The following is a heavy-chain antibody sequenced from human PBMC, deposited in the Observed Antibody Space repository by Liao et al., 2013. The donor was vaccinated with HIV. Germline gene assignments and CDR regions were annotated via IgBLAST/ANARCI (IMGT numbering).Heavy chain of an antibody. D-gene: IGHD1-26*01. V-gene: IGHV4-4*07. Sequence: QVQLQESGPGLVKPSETLSLTCTVSGGSIRTYYSWLRQPAGKGLEWIGHLYTSGTINYNPSLKSRVTMSVDTSKNHFSLKLRSVTAADTAVYYCARDWGGIVGARWYFDLWGRGTLVTVSS. CDR3: ARDWGGIVGARWYFDL. CDR2: LYTSGTI. CDR1: GGSIRTYY. J-gene: IGHJ2*01.